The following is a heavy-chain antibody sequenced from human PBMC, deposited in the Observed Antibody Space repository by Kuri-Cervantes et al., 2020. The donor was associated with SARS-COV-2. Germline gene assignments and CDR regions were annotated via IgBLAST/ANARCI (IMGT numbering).Heavy chain of an antibody. CDR2: INNSGGST. D-gene: IGHD3-10*01. Sequence: GESLKISCAASGFTFSTYAMNWVRQAPGKRLEWVSTINNSGGSTYYADSVKGRFTISRDNSKNTLYLQMNSLRAEDTAVYHCAKGRGNYYGSGSYDYWGQGTLVTVSS. CDR1: GFTFSTYA. CDR3: AKGRGNYYGSGSYDY. V-gene: IGHV3-23*01. J-gene: IGHJ4*02.